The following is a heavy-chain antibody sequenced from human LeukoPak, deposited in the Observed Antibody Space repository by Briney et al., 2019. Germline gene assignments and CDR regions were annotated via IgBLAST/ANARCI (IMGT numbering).Heavy chain of an antibody. CDR1: GFTFSSYE. CDR3: ARDDILTGYPTPFDY. Sequence: GGTLRLSCAASGFTFSSYEMNWVRQDPGKGLEWVSYISSSGSTIYYADSVKGRFTISRDNAKNSLYLQMNSLRAEDTAVYYCARDDILTGYPTPFDYWGQGTLVTVSS. J-gene: IGHJ4*02. D-gene: IGHD3-9*01. V-gene: IGHV3-48*03. CDR2: ISSSGSTI.